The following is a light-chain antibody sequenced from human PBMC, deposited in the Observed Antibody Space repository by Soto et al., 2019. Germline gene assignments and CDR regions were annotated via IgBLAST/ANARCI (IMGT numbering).Light chain of an antibody. J-gene: IGKJ2*01. CDR1: QSISSW. CDR2: KAS. Sequence: DIQMTQSPSTLSASVGDRVTITCRASQSISSWLAWYQQKPGKAPKLLIYKASSLESGVPSRFSDSGSGTEFTLTISSLQPDDFATYYCQQYNSYVYTFGQGTKLEIK. V-gene: IGKV1-5*03. CDR3: QQYNSYVYT.